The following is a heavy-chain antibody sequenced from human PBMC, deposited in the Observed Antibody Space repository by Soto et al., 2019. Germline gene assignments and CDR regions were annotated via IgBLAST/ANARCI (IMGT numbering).Heavy chain of an antibody. V-gene: IGHV4-4*07. Sequence: SETLSLTCTVSGGSISSYYWSWIRQPAGKGLEWIGRIYTSGSTNYNPSLKSRVTMSVDTSKNQFSLKLSSVTAADTAVYYCARGLGCNSTSCQILFDPWGQGTLVTVSS. CDR2: IYTSGST. D-gene: IGHD2-2*01. J-gene: IGHJ5*02. CDR3: ARGLGCNSTSCQILFDP. CDR1: GGSISSYY.